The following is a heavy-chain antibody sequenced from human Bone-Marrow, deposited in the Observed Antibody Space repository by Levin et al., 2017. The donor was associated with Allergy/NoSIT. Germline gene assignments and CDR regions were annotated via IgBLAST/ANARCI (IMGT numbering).Heavy chain of an antibody. CDR1: GFIFSHAW. CDR3: TTIGGNSGALDY. J-gene: IGHJ4*02. CDR2: IKRKTDGGTT. D-gene: IGHD4-23*01. Sequence: SSETLSLTCAASGFIFSHAWMSWVRQAPGKGLEWVGRIKRKTDGGTTDYAAPVKGRFTISRDDSQNTLYLQMDSLNTEDTALYYCTTIGGNSGALDYWGQGTLVTVSS. V-gene: IGHV3-15*01.